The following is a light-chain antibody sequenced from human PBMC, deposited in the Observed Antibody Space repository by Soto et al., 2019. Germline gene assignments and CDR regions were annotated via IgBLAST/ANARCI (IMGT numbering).Light chain of an antibody. V-gene: IGLV2-14*01. CDR2: DVS. CDR3: SSYTSSSTHGV. Sequence: QSALTQPASLSVSPGQSITISCTGTSSDVGGYNYVSWYHQHPGKAPKLMIYDVSNRPSGVSNRFSGSKSGNTASLTISGLQAEHEADYYCSSYTSSSTHGVCRGRTQLTVL. CDR1: SSDVGGYNY. J-gene: IGLJ2*01.